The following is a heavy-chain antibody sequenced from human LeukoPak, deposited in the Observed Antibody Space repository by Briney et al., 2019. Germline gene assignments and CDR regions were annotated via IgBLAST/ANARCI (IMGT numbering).Heavy chain of an antibody. CDR3: ARRLTYYDFWSGYYRGAFDI. V-gene: IGHV4-59*08. CDR1: GGSISSYY. CDR2: IYYSGST. Sequence: SETLSLTCTVSGGSISSYYWSWIRQPPGKGLEWIGYIYYSGSTNYNPSLKSRVTISVDTSKNQFSLKLSSVTAADTAVYYCARRLTYYDFWSGYYRGAFDIWGQGTMVTVSS. J-gene: IGHJ3*02. D-gene: IGHD3-3*01.